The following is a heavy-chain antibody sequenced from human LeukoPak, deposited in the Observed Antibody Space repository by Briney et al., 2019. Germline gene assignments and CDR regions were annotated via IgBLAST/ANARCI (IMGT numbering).Heavy chain of an antibody. D-gene: IGHD2-8*02. CDR1: GFTFSSYG. J-gene: IGHJ4*02. Sequence: GGSLRLSCAASGFTFSSYGMHWVRQAPGKGVESVAVICYDGSNKYNADSVKGRFTISRDNSKNTMYLQMNSLRAEDTAVYYCAKDTGGGNSDYFDYWGQGTLVTVSS. CDR2: ICYDGSNK. V-gene: IGHV3-33*06. CDR3: AKDTGGGNSDYFDY.